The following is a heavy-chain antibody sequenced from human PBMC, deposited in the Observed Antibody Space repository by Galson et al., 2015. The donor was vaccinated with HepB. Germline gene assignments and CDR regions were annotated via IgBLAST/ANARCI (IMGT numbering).Heavy chain of an antibody. D-gene: IGHD1-26*01. V-gene: IGHV7-4-1*02. Sequence: SVKVSCKASGYTFSNHALNWVRQAPGQGLEWMGWINTNTGNPTYAQGFTGRFVFSLDTSVSTAYLQISNLKAEDTAIYYCARTTYSGNYCFDYWGQGALVTVSS. J-gene: IGHJ4*02. CDR1: GYTFSNHA. CDR2: INTNTGNP. CDR3: ARTTYSGNYCFDY.